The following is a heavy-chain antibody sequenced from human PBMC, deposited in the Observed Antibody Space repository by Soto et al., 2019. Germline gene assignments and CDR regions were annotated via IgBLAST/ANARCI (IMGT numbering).Heavy chain of an antibody. CDR3: ARRDGSEAFEI. CDR1: GFTVSNNY. D-gene: IGHD1-26*01. V-gene: IGHV3-53*01. CDR2: IYRGGGT. J-gene: IGHJ3*02. Sequence: EMQLVESGGGLIQPGWSLRLSCAVSGFTVSNNYMTWVRQAPGKGLEWLSIIYRGGGTYYADSVKGRIIISRDNSQNTVHLQMNNLRAEDTAVYYCARRDGSEAFEIWGQGTMVTVAS.